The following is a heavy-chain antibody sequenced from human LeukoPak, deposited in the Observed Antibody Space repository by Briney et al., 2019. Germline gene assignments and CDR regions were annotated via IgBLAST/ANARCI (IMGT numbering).Heavy chain of an antibody. Sequence: PGGSLRLSCAASGFTFSNYGMHWVRQAPGKGLEWVAVISYDGSNKYYADSVKGRFTISRDNSKNTLYLQMNSLRAEDTAVYYCAKDGGDGYNLFYFDYWGQGTLVTVSS. CDR2: ISYDGSNK. CDR1: GFTFSNYG. D-gene: IGHD5-24*01. J-gene: IGHJ4*02. CDR3: AKDGGDGYNLFYFDY. V-gene: IGHV3-30*18.